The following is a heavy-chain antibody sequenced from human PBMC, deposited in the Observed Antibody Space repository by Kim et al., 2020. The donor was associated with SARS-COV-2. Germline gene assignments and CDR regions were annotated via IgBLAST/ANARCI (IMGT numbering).Heavy chain of an antibody. V-gene: IGHV3-72*01. CDR1: RFSLSDHY. CDR3: CRGYSGGPIYAFDI. J-gene: IGHJ3*02. D-gene: IGHD6-19*01. CDR2: SGNKASSHAT. Sequence: GGSLRLSCVTSRFSLSDHYIDWVRQGPGKGLEWVGRSGNKASSHATAYAASVRDRFIISRDDSRNSLYLQMNSLKTEDTAVYFCCRGYSGGPIYAFDILGQGAGVTVSS.